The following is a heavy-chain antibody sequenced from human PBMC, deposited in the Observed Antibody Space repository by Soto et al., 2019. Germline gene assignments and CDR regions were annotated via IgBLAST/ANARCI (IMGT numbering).Heavy chain of an antibody. V-gene: IGHV1-69*08. CDR1: GGTFSSYT. D-gene: IGHD3-10*01. J-gene: IGHJ3*02. CDR2: IIPILGIA. Sequence: QVQLVQSGAEVKKPGSSVKVSCKASGGTFSSYTISWVRQAPGQGLEWMGRIIPILGIANYAQKFQGRVTITADKSTSTAHMELSSLRAEDTGVYYCARDLLLLWFGEDNEDAFDIWGQGTMVTVSS. CDR3: ARDLLLLWFGEDNEDAFDI.